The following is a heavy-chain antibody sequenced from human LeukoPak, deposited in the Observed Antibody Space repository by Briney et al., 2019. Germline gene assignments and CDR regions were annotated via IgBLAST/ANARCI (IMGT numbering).Heavy chain of an antibody. J-gene: IGHJ4*02. CDR3: ARDGPEKGSDY. Sequence: GASVKVSCKASGYTFTSYGISWVRQAPGQGLEWMGRIIPILGIANYAQKFQGRVTITADKSTSTAYMELSSLRSEDTAVYYCARDGPEKGSDYWGQGTLVTVSS. CDR2: IIPILGIA. CDR1: GYTFTSYG. V-gene: IGHV1-69*04.